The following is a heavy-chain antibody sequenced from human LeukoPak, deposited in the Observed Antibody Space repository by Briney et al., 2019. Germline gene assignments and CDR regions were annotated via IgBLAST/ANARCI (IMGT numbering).Heavy chain of an antibody. CDR2: MCYYGSNK. J-gene: IGHJ4*02. CDR3: ARDALRYYYGSGSFPLC. CDR1: RFTFSSYG. V-gene: IGHV3-33*08. D-gene: IGHD3-10*01. Sequence: AGTLRLSCAASRFTFSSYGMHWVRQAPRQGLEWVAVMCYYGSNKYYADSVKGRFTISRDNSKNTLYMKMHSVRAEDTAVYYCARDALRYYYGSGSFPLCRGQGTLVTVSS.